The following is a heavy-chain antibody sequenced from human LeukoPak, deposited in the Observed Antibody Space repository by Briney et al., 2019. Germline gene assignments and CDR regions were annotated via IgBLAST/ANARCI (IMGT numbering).Heavy chain of an antibody. CDR2: ISSSSSTI. J-gene: IGHJ4*02. V-gene: IGHV3-48*01. CDR1: GFTFSSYS. D-gene: IGHD6-13*01. CDR3: AKVSSSCPDCSFDS. Sequence: GGSLRLSCAASGFTFSSYSMNWVRQAPAKGREWVSYISSSSSTIYYADSVKGRFTISRDNAKNSLYLQMNSLRAEDTAVYYCAKVSSSCPDCSFDSWGQGTLVTVSS.